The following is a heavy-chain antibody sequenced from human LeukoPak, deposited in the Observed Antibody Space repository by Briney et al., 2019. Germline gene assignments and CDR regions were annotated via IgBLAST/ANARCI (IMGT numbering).Heavy chain of an antibody. D-gene: IGHD3-16*01. V-gene: IGHV4-59*01. CDR1: GGSISSYY. J-gene: IGHJ4*02. CDR3: ARDAPGGGYSH. CDR2: IYYSGST. Sequence: SETLSLTCTASGGSISSYYWSWIRQPPGKGLEWIGYIYYSGSTNYNPSLKSRVTISVDTSKNQFSLKLSSVTAADTAVYYCARDAPGGGYSHWGQGALVTVSS.